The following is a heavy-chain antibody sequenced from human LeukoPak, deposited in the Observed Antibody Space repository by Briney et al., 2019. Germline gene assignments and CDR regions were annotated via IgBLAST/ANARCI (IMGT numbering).Heavy chain of an antibody. CDR2: ISYDGSNK. CDR1: AFTFSAYW. Sequence: PGGSLRLSCAASAFTFSAYWMSWVRQAPGKGLEWVAVISYDGSNKYYADSVKGRFTISRDNSKNTLYLQMNSLRAEDTAVYYCASYLDYWGQGTLVTVSS. V-gene: IGHV3-30-3*01. J-gene: IGHJ4*02. CDR3: ASYLDY.